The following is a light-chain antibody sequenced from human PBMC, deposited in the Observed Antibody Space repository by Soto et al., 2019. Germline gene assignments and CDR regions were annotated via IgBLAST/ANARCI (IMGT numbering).Light chain of an antibody. CDR1: QSISVW. J-gene: IGKJ1*01. CDR2: KAS. V-gene: IGKV1-5*03. Sequence: IRMTQSPSSLSASTGDRVTITCRASQSISVWLAWYQQKAGKAPNLLIYKASRLESGVPSRFSGSGSETEFTLTISGLQPGDSATYYCQQYNSYSPTFGQGTK. CDR3: QQYNSYSPT.